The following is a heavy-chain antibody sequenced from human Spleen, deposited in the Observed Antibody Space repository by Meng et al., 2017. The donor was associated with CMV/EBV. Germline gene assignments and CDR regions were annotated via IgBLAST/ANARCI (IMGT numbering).Heavy chain of an antibody. Sequence: AASGFIFSSYGMNCVRQAPGKGLESVSSISSSTNYIYYADSVQGRFTISRDNAKNSLYLQMNSLRAEDTAVYYCARGDFSNYYFFDYWGQGTLVTVSS. J-gene: IGHJ4*02. CDR1: GFIFSSYG. CDR2: ISSSTNYI. V-gene: IGHV3-21*01. D-gene: IGHD4-11*01. CDR3: ARGDFSNYYFFDY.